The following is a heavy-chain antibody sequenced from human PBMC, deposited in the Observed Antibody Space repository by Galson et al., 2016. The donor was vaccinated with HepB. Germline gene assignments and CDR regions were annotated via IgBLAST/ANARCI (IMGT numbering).Heavy chain of an antibody. V-gene: IGHV3-33*01. J-gene: IGHJ4*02. CDR1: GFSFRSYD. Sequence: SLRLSCAASGFSFRSYDMHWVRQAPGKGLEWVAGISYDGHNINYGYSVKGRFTISRDNSKNTLYLQMNSLRAEDTAVYFCARDRSTVTYLDYWGQGTLVSVSS. CDR2: ISYDGHNI. D-gene: IGHD4-17*01. CDR3: ARDRSTVTYLDY.